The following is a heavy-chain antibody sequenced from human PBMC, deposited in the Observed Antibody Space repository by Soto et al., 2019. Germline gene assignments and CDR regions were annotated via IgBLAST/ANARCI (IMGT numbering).Heavy chain of an antibody. D-gene: IGHD3-3*02. CDR1: GLTFSSYS. CDR2: ISSSSSYI. CDR3: ARDPISRIFDRYYYYYMDV. Sequence: EVQLVESGGGLVKPGGSLRLSCSASGLTFSSYSMNWVRQAPGKGLEWVSSISSSSSYIYYADSVKGRFTISRDNAKNSLYLQMNSLRAEDTAVYYCARDPISRIFDRYYYYYMDVWGKGTTVTVSS. V-gene: IGHV3-21*01. J-gene: IGHJ6*03.